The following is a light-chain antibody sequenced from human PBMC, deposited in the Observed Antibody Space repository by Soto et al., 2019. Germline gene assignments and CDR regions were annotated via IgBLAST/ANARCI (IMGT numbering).Light chain of an antibody. Sequence: EIVLTQSPGTLSLSPGERATLSCRASHSVSSSYLAWYQQKPGQAPRLLIYGASSRATGIPDRFSGSGSGTDFTLTISRLEPEDFAVYYWQQDGSSPPITFGQGTRLVIK. CDR3: QQDGSSPPIT. J-gene: IGKJ5*01. V-gene: IGKV3-20*01. CDR2: GAS. CDR1: HSVSSSY.